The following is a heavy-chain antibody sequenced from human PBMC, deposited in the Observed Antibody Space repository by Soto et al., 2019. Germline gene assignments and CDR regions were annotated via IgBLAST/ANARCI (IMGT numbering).Heavy chain of an antibody. D-gene: IGHD3-10*01. V-gene: IGHV1-8*01. CDR3: ARMASSGSLNWFDP. Sequence: QVQLVQSGAEVKRPGASVKVSCKASGYTFTNYEINWVRQATGQGLEWMGWVNPGSGNTGYAHKFQGRVTMTRNISISTAYMELSRLGSDDTAIYYCARMASSGSLNWFDPWGQGTLVTVSS. CDR1: GYTFTNYE. J-gene: IGHJ5*02. CDR2: VNPGSGNT.